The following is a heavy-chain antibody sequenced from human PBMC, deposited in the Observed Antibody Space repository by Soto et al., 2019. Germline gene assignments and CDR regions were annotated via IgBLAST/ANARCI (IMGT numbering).Heavy chain of an antibody. Sequence: ASVKVSCNASGYTFTSYYMHWVRQPRGQGLEWMGLINPSGGSTTYAQKFQGRVTMTRDTSTSTVYMELSSLRAEDTAVYYCARDFYYYYDSSGYYSHPGYWGQGTLVTVSS. D-gene: IGHD3-22*01. CDR2: INPSGGST. CDR1: GYTFTSYY. J-gene: IGHJ4*02. CDR3: ARDFYYYYDSSGYYSHPGY. V-gene: IGHV1-46*01.